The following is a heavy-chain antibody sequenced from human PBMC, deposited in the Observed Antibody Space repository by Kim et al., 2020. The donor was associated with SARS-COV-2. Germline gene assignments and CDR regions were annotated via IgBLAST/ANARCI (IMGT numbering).Heavy chain of an antibody. CDR3: AKDQNPSGSGSYYKAPRGRHYYGMDV. CDR1: GFTFDDYA. CDR2: ISWNSGSI. Sequence: GGSLRLSCAASGFTFDDYAMHWVRQAPGKGLEWVSGISWNSGSIGYADSVKGRFTISRDNAKNSLYLQMNSLRAEDTALYYCAKDQNPSGSGSYYKAPRGRHYYGMDVWGQGTTVTVSS. D-gene: IGHD3-10*01. V-gene: IGHV3-9*01. J-gene: IGHJ6*02.